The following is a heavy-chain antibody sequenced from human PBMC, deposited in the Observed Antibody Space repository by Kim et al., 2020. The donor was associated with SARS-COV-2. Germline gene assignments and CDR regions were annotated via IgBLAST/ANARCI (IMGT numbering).Heavy chain of an antibody. V-gene: IGHV4-39*01. CDR2: T. CDR3: ARRTEAGGYFDF. J-gene: IGHJ4*02. Sequence: TYYNPSLKSRVAISVDTSRNQFSLNLASVTAADAAVYYCARRTEAGGYFDFWGQGSPVTVAS. D-gene: IGHD2-15*01.